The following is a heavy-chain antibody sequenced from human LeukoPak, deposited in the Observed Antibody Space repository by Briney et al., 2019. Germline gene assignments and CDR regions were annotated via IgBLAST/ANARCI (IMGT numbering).Heavy chain of an antibody. CDR3: ARGYYDTSGSSNTFDI. V-gene: IGHV4-59*01. CDR1: GVSISSFY. CDR2: IHYSGST. D-gene: IGHD3-22*01. Sequence: SETLSLTCSVSGVSISSFYWSWIRQSPGKGLEWIGFIHYSGSTNYNPSLKSRVTITADTSKNQFSLKLTSVTAADTAVYYCARGYYDTSGSSNTFDIWGQGTMVTVSS. J-gene: IGHJ3*02.